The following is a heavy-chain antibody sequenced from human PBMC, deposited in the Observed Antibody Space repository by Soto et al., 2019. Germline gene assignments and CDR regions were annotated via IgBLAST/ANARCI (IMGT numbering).Heavy chain of an antibody. J-gene: IGHJ6*02. CDR3: ARCRRPYSSSSSGYYYYGMDV. Sequence: SVKVSCKASGGTFSSYAISWVRQAPGQGLEWMGGIIPIFGTANYAQKFQGRVTITADESTSTAYMELSSLRSEDTAVCYCARCRRPYSSSSSGYYYYGMDVWGQGTTVTVSS. D-gene: IGHD6-6*01. CDR1: GGTFSSYA. CDR2: IIPIFGTA. V-gene: IGHV1-69*13.